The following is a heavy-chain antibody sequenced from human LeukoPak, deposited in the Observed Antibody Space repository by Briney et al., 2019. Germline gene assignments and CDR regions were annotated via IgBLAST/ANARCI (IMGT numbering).Heavy chain of an antibody. CDR3: AKAFSSGGLDFDY. D-gene: IGHD6-19*01. Sequence: EPGGSLRLSCAASGSTFDDYTMHWVRQAPGKGLEWVSLISWDGGSTYYADSVKGRFTISRDNSKNSLCLQMSSLRTEDTALYYCAKAFSSGGLDFDYWGQGTLVTVSS. CDR2: ISWDGGST. J-gene: IGHJ4*02. CDR1: GSTFDDYT. V-gene: IGHV3-43*01.